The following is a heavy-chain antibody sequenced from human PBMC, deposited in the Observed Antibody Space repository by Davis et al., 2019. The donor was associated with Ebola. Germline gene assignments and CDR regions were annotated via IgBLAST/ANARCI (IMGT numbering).Heavy chain of an antibody. J-gene: IGHJ4*02. CDR1: GGSISSYY. V-gene: IGHV4-59*06. Sequence: SETLSLTCTVSGGSISSYYWSWIRQHPGKGLEWIGYIYYSGSTYYNPSLKSRVTISVDTSKNQFSLQLNSVTPEDTAVYYCARGGRYSYGVDYWGQGTLVTVSS. CDR3: ARGGRYSYGVDY. D-gene: IGHD5-18*01. CDR2: IYYSGST.